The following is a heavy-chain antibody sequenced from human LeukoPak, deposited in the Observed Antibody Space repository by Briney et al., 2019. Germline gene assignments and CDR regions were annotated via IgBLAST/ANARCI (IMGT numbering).Heavy chain of an antibody. CDR2: IYYSGST. Sequence: PSETLSLTCTVSGGSISSYYWSWIRQPAGKGLEWIGSIYYSGSTYYNPSLKSRVTISVDTSKNQFSLKLSSVTAADTAVYYCARASSLLWFGELLPYGMDVWGQGTTVTVSS. CDR3: ARASSLLWFGELLPYGMDV. J-gene: IGHJ6*02. CDR1: GGSISSYY. D-gene: IGHD3-10*01. V-gene: IGHV4-59*05.